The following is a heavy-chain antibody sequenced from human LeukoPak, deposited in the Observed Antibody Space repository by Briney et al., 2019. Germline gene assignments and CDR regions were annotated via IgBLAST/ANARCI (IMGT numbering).Heavy chain of an antibody. D-gene: IGHD1-1*01. CDR1: GGSISSYY. CDR3: AREGAAVLIPRTWFDP. V-gene: IGHV4-4*07. Sequence: PSETLSLTCTVSGGSISSYYWSWIRQPAGKGLEWIGRIYTSGSTNYNPSLKSRVTMSVDTSKNQFSLKLSSVTAADTAVYYCAREGAAVLIPRTWFDPWGQGTLVTVSS. CDR2: IYTSGST. J-gene: IGHJ5*02.